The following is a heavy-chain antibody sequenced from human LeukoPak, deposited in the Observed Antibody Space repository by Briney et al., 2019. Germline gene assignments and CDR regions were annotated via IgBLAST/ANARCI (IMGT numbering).Heavy chain of an antibody. D-gene: IGHD4-11*01. Sequence: GKSLRLSCTASGFTFSDYGMHWVRQPPGKGLEWVAIIWYDGSNKTYEDSVKGRFTISRDTSKNTLYLQMNSLRAEDTAVYYCARSGGLQKFDYWGQGTLVTVSS. CDR3: ARSGGLQKFDY. CDR2: IWYDGSNK. CDR1: GFTFSDYG. J-gene: IGHJ4*02. V-gene: IGHV3-33*01.